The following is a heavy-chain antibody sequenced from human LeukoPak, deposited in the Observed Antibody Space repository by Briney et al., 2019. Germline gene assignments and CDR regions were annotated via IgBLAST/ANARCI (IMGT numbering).Heavy chain of an antibody. CDR2: ISWNSGSI. D-gene: IGHD2-2*02. Sequence: PGRSLRLSCAASGFTFDDYAMHWVRQAPGKGLEWVSGISWNSGSIGYADSVKGRFTISRDNAKNSLYLQMNSLRAEDTALYYCAKDFRCSSTSCYTGFDYWGQETLVTVSS. V-gene: IGHV3-9*01. CDR3: AKDFRCSSTSCYTGFDY. CDR1: GFTFDDYA. J-gene: IGHJ4*02.